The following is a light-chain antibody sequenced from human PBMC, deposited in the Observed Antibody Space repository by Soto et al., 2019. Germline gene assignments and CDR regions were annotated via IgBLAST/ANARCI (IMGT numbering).Light chain of an antibody. CDR3: QHVYWAPRLRT. J-gene: IGKJ1*01. V-gene: IGKV1-9*01. CDR2: GAS. CDR1: QGVSIY. Sequence: SVHISCRASQGVSIYLAWYQQKLGKAPKVLIYGASTLQAGVPSRFSGSGSGPDFTLTISSFYSEEVATKCGQHVYWAPRLRTFGQGAKVDI.